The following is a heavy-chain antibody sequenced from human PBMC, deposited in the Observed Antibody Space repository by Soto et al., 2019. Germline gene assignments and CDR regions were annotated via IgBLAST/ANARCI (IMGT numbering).Heavy chain of an antibody. D-gene: IGHD3-22*01. CDR3: ASSYYYDSSGYQDAFDI. CDR2: IIPIFGTA. V-gene: IGHV1-69*13. J-gene: IGHJ3*02. Sequence: ASVKVSCKASGGTFSSYAISWVRQAPGQGLEWMGGIIPIFGTANYAQKFQGRVTITADESTSTAYMELSSLRSEDTAVYYCASSYYYDSSGYQDAFDIWGQGTMVTXSS. CDR1: GGTFSSYA.